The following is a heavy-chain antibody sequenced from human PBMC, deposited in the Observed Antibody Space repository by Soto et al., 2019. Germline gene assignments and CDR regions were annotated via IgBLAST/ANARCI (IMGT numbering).Heavy chain of an antibody. J-gene: IGHJ4*02. Sequence: QVQLVESGGGVVQPGTSLRLSCVGSGFTFRSYVIHWVRQAPGKGLELGALTSYDGSNNFYGDSVKGRFTISRHNSRNTVERQMDSLRVEDTALYYCARWGTTGGLDVWGQGTLVSVSS. CDR2: TSYDGSNN. CDR1: GFTFRSYV. V-gene: IGHV3-33*05. CDR3: ARWGTTGGLDV. D-gene: IGHD3-16*01.